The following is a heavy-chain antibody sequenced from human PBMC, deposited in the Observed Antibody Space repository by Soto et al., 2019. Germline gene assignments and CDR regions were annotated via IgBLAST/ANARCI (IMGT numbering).Heavy chain of an antibody. Sequence: SETLSLTYTVSGGTIRGHDGSWILQTPGKGLEWIGYMYNTGSTVYNPSFKSRVTISVDTSKNQFSLKLNSVTAADTAVYYCARDLWGYCGTDCYPLDVWGQGTTVTVYS. J-gene: IGHJ6*02. CDR2: MYNTGST. D-gene: IGHD2-21*02. V-gene: IGHV4-59*11. CDR1: GGTIRGHD. CDR3: ARDLWGYCGTDCYPLDV.